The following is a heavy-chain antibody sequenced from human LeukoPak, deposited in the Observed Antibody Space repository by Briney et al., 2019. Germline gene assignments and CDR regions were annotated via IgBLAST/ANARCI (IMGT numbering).Heavy chain of an antibody. Sequence: GGSLRLSCAASGFTFSSYSMNWVRQAPGKGLEWVANIKQDGSEKYYVDSVKGRFTISRDNAKNSLYLQMNSLRAEDTAVYYCARVGAVAGPDYYYYGMDVWGQGTTVTVSS. J-gene: IGHJ6*02. V-gene: IGHV3-7*01. CDR3: ARVGAVAGPDYYYYGMDV. CDR1: GFTFSSYS. CDR2: IKQDGSEK. D-gene: IGHD6-19*01.